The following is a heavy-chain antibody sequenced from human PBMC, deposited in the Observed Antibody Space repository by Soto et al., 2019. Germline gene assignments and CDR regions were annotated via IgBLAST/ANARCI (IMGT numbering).Heavy chain of an antibody. CDR1: GYIFTNYY. J-gene: IGHJ4*02. V-gene: IGHV1-46*01. CDR3: ARDGVPIAGRSGYFDY. CDR2: INPSRGLT. D-gene: IGHD6-19*01. Sequence: QVQLLQSGAEVQPPGASVNVSCKASGYIFTNYYIHWVRQTPGQGPEWIGVINPSRGLTTYSPRFQGRVSMNRATSTPTVYMELSSLRSEDTATYYCARDGVPIAGRSGYFDYWGTGTEVTVSS.